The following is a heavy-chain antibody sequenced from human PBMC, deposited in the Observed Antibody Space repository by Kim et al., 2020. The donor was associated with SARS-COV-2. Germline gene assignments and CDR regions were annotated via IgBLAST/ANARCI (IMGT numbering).Heavy chain of an antibody. CDR3: ARLPITMVRGAGLAYMDV. Sequence: SETLSLTCTVSGGSLSSSSYYWGWIRQPPGKGLEWIGSIYYSGSTYYNPSLKSRVTISVDTSKNQFSLKLSSVTAADTAVYYCARLPITMVRGAGLAYMDVWGKGTTVTVSS. V-gene: IGHV4-39*01. CDR2: IYYSGST. CDR1: GGSLSSSSYY. J-gene: IGHJ6*03. D-gene: IGHD3-10*01.